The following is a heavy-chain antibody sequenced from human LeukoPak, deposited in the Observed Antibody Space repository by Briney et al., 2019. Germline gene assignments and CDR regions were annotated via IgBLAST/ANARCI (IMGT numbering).Heavy chain of an antibody. V-gene: IGHV1-69*05. Sequence: GASVKVSCKASGYTFTSYGISWVRQAPGQGLEWMGRIIPIFGTANYAQKFQGRVTITTDESTSTAYMELSSLRSEDTAVYYCASSPYYDSSGYCHYWGQGTLVTVSS. CDR1: GYTFTSYG. D-gene: IGHD3-22*01. CDR2: IIPIFGTA. CDR3: ASSPYYDSSGYCHY. J-gene: IGHJ4*02.